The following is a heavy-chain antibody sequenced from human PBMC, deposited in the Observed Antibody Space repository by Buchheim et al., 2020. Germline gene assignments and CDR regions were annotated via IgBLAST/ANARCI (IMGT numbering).Heavy chain of an antibody. CDR2: IYHSVST. Sequence: QLQLQESGSGLVKPSQTLSLTCAVSGGSIRSGGYSWSWIRQPPGKGLEWIGYIYHSVSTYYNPSLKSRVTISVDTSKTPFSLNLNSVTAADTAVYYCARDSRGLHRSYWSLDLWGRGTL. CDR1: GGSIRSGGYS. J-gene: IGHJ2*01. V-gene: IGHV4-30-2*01. CDR3: ARDSRGLHRSYWSLDL. D-gene: IGHD2-15*01.